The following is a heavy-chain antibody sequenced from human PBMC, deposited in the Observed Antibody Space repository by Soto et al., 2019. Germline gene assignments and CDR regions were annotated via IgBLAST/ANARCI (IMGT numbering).Heavy chain of an antibody. CDR3: ARDEAPAIRGWSGYAY. CDR2: IWLDGSET. Sequence: QVQLVESGGGVVQPGRSLRLSCTASGFSFRTSGMHWVRQTPGTGLEWVAVIWLDGSETHYADSVKGRFTISRDNSKNPLFLQMNSLRAEDTAVYYCARDEAPAIRGWSGYAYWGQGTLVTVSP. V-gene: IGHV3-33*01. J-gene: IGHJ4*02. CDR1: GFSFRTSG. D-gene: IGHD5-12*01.